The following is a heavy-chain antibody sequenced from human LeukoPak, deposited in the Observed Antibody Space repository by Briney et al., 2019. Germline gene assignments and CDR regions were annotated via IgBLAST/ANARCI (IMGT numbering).Heavy chain of an antibody. J-gene: IGHJ4*02. CDR1: GGSISSYY. CDR2: ISYSGST. V-gene: IGHV4-59*01. CDR3: ARRPYSSSHYFDY. Sequence: SETLSLTCTVSGGSISSYYWNWIRQPPGKGLEWIGYISYSGSTNYNPSLKSRVTISVDTSKNQFSLKLSSVTAADTAVYYCARRPYSSSHYFDYWGQGTLVTVSS. D-gene: IGHD6-6*01.